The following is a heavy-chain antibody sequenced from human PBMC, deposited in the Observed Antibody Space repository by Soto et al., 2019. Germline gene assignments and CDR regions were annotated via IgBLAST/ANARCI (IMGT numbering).Heavy chain of an antibody. V-gene: IGHV4-34*01. Sequence: SETLSLTCAVYGGSFSGSYWNWIRQPPGKGLEWIGEINHNTNTIYNPSLTSRVTISVDTSKNHFSLKLTSVTAADTAVYFCARGERLFSGSFDSWGQGTLVT. CDR3: ARGERLFSGSFDS. CDR2: INHNTNT. CDR1: GGSFSGSY. D-gene: IGHD6-19*01. J-gene: IGHJ5*01.